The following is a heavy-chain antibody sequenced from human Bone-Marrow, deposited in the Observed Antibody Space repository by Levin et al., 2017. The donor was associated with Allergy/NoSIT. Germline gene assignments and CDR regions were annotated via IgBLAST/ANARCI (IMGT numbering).Heavy chain of an antibody. CDR1: GDISTRYG. CDR2: ISPYNENP. V-gene: IGHV1-18*01. J-gene: IGHJ4*02. CDR3: ARGEVDYYYDSRGYYPNFDS. D-gene: IGHD3-22*01. Sequence: NPGESLKISCKASGDISTRYGIGWVRQGPGQGLEWMGWISPYNENPNYAQRVQGRLTVTTDIYTRTAYMELRSLRPDDTAVYYCARGEVDYYYDSRGYYPNFDSWGQGTLVTVSP.